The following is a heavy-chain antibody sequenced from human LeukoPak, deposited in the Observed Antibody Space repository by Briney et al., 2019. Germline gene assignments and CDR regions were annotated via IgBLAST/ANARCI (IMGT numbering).Heavy chain of an antibody. CDR2: ISSSSSYI. J-gene: IGHJ4*02. V-gene: IGHV3-21*01. CDR1: GFTFSSYS. Sequence: GGSLRLSCAASGFTFSSYSMNWVRQAPGKGLEWVSSISSSSSYIYYADSVKGRFTISRDNAKNLLYLQMNSLRAEDTAVYYCARDQWDYGSGSYSDYWGQGTLVTVSS. D-gene: IGHD3-10*01. CDR3: ARDQWDYGSGSYSDY.